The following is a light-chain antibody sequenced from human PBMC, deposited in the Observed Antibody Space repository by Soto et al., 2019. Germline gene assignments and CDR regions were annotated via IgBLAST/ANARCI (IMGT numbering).Light chain of an antibody. CDR3: SSYTISRTYV. J-gene: IGLJ1*01. V-gene: IGLV2-14*01. CDR2: DVS. Sequence: QSALTQPASVSGSPGQSIAISCTGTSSDVGGYTYVSWYQQHPDKAPKLMIFDVSNRPSGVSNRFSGSKSGKTSSLTISGLQADAEADYYCSSYTISRTYVFGTGTKVNVL. CDR1: SSDVGGYTY.